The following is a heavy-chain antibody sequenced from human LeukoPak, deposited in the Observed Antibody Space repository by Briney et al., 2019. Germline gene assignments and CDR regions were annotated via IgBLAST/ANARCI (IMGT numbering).Heavy chain of an antibody. CDR1: GFTFSDYY. J-gene: IGHJ6*03. D-gene: IGHD3-3*01. Sequence: GGSLRLSCAASGFTFSDYYMSWIRQAPGKGLEWVSYISSSGSTIYYADSVKGRFTISRDNAKNSLYLQMNSLRAEDTAVYYCARDFTVGEYDFWSGYYPGYYYYYYMDVWGKGTTVTVSS. CDR3: ARDFTVGEYDFWSGYYPGYYYYYYMDV. CDR2: ISSSGSTI. V-gene: IGHV3-11*04.